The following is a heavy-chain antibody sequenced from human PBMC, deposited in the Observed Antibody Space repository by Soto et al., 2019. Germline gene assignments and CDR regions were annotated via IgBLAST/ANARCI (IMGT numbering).Heavy chain of an antibody. CDR3: ARSPHYYDSSGYYTPVRRYYGMDV. Sequence: PSETLSLTCTVSGGSISSGGYYWSWIRQHPGKGLEWIGYIYYSGSTYYNPSLKSRVTISVDTSKNQFSLKLSSVTAADTAVYYCARSPHYYDSSGYYTPVRRYYGMDVWGQGTTVTV. D-gene: IGHD3-22*01. J-gene: IGHJ6*02. CDR1: GGSISSGGYY. V-gene: IGHV4-31*03. CDR2: IYYSGST.